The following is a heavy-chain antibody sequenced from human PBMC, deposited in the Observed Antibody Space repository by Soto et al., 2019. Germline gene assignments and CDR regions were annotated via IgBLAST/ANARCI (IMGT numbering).Heavy chain of an antibody. Sequence: QITLKESGPALVKPTQTLTLTCTFSGFSLSTSGVGVGWIRQPPGKALEWLAVIYCDDSKHYSPTLQSRLTITKDTPTHPLVLTMTNMDPVDTATYFSAHTGYAAYPLDYWGQGTLVTVSS. V-gene: IGHV2-5*02. CDR3: AHTGYAAYPLDY. CDR2: IYCDDSK. CDR1: GFSLSTSGVG. J-gene: IGHJ4*02. D-gene: IGHD5-18*01.